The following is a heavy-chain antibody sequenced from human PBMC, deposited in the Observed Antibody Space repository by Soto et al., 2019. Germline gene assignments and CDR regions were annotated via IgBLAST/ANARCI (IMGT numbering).Heavy chain of an antibody. CDR3: STMGYCRGTSFYSVLDS. D-gene: IGHD2-2*01. CDR2: IRSKTDGGKA. V-gene: IGHV3-15*01. CDR1: GFTFTNAC. Sequence: EVQLVESGGGLVKPGGSLRLSCAASGFTFTNACMTWVRQAPGKGLEWVGRIRSKTDGGKADFAAPVKGRFTISRDDSKNTLYLEMSSLKPEDTAVYDCSTMGYCRGTSFYSVLDSWGQGTLVTVSS. J-gene: IGHJ4*02.